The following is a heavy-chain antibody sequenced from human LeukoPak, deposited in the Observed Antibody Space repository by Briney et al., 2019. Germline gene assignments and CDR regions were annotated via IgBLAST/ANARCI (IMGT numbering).Heavy chain of an antibody. CDR3: ARDKGGYLFEPFDY. V-gene: IGHV3-30*02. CDR2: IGSDGNEK. D-gene: IGHD5-12*01. J-gene: IGHJ4*02. CDR1: GFTFSTYG. Sequence: GGSLRLSCAASGFTFSTYGMQWVRQAPGKGLEWVTFIGSDGNEKYYADSVKGRFTVSRDNSRSTVYLQMNSLRVEDTAVYYCARDKGGYLFEPFDYWGQGTLVTVSS.